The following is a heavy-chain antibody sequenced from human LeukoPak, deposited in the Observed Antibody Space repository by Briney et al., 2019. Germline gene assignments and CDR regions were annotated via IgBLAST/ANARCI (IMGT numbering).Heavy chain of an antibody. CDR1: GGSISSYY. CDR3: ARDGPPRYCSGGSCYSSFDY. Sequence: SETLSLTCTVSGGSISSYYWSWIRQPAGKGLEWIGRIYTSGSTNYNPSLKSRLTMSVDTSKNQFSLKLSSVTAADTAVYYCARDGPPRYCSGGSCYSSFDYWGQGTLVTVSS. D-gene: IGHD2-15*01. CDR2: IYTSGST. V-gene: IGHV4-4*07. J-gene: IGHJ4*02.